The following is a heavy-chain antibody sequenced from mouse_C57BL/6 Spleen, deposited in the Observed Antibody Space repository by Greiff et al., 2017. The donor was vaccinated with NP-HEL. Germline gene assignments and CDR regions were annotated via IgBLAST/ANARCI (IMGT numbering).Heavy chain of an antibody. J-gene: IGHJ3*01. CDR1: GYTFTSYW. V-gene: IGHV1-59*01. D-gene: IGHD4-1*02. CDR2: IDPSDSYT. CDR3: ANWDVGFAY. Sequence: VQLQQSGAELVRPGTSVKLSCKASGYTFTSYWMHWVKQRPGQGLEWIGVIDPSDSYTNYNQKFKGKATLTVDTSSSTAYMQLSSLTSEDSAVYYCANWDVGFAYWGQGTLVTVSA.